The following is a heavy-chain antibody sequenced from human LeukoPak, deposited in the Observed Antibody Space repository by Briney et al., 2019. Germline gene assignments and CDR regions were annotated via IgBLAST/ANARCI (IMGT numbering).Heavy chain of an antibody. CDR3: AKDASMVRGVFDY. J-gene: IGHJ4*02. D-gene: IGHD3-10*01. V-gene: IGHV3-23*01. CDR1: GFIVSSNY. CDR2: ISGSGGST. Sequence: GGSLRLSCAASGFIVSSNYMSWVRQAPGKGLEWVSAISGSGGSTYYADSVKGRFTISRDNSKNTLYLQMNSLRAEDTAVYYCAKDASMVRGVFDYWGQGTLVTVSS.